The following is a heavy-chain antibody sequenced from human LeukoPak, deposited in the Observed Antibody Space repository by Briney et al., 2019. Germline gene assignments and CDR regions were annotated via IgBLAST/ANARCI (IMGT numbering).Heavy chain of an antibody. D-gene: IGHD4-17*01. CDR1: GFTFSSYA. Sequence: KPGGSLRLSCAASGFTFSSYAMSWVRQAPGKGLEWVSAISGSGGSTYYADSVKGRFTISRDNSKNTLYLQMNSLRAEDTAVYYCALNYGDYGGEYAFDIWGQGTMVTVSS. CDR2: ISGSGGST. CDR3: ALNYGDYGGEYAFDI. V-gene: IGHV3-23*01. J-gene: IGHJ3*02.